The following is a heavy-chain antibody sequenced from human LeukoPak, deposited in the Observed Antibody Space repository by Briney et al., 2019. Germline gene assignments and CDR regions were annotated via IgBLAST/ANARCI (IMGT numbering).Heavy chain of an antibody. D-gene: IGHD2-2*01. CDR3: ARVQGSSTSPAWY. CDR1: GFTFSRYS. Sequence: PGGYLRLSCAASGFTFSRYSMNWVRQAPGKGLEWVSSISSSSSYIYYADSVKGRFTISRDNAKNSLYLQMNSLRAEDTAVYYCARVQGSSTSPAWYWGQGTLVTVSS. J-gene: IGHJ4*02. CDR2: ISSSSSYI. V-gene: IGHV3-21*01.